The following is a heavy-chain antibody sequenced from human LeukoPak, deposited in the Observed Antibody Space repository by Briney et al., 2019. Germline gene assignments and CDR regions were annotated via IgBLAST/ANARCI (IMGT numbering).Heavy chain of an antibody. CDR3: AREGTYSSGWYGG. Sequence: GGSLRLSCAASGFTFSSYGMHWVRQAPGKGLEWVAVIWYDGSNKYYADSVKGRFTISRDNSKNTLYLQMNSLRAEDTAVYYCAREGTYSSGWYGGWGQGTLVTVSS. CDR2: IWYDGSNK. V-gene: IGHV3-33*01. D-gene: IGHD6-19*01. CDR1: GFTFSSYG. J-gene: IGHJ4*02.